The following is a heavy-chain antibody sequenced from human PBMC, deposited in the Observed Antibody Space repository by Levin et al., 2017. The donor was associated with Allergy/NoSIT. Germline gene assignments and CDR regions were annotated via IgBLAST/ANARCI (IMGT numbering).Heavy chain of an antibody. CDR3: ARAVAFSYNDRYYFDS. D-gene: IGHD5-24*01. J-gene: IGHJ4*02. Sequence: PSETLSLTCSVSGGSISSSYWSWIRQAPGKGLEWIGYIYYTGSTNYNPSLKSRITISLDTSKNHFSLKLSSVTAADTAIYYCARAVAFSYNDRYYFDSWGQGTLVTVSS. CDR2: IYYTGST. CDR1: GGSISSSY. V-gene: IGHV4-59*01.